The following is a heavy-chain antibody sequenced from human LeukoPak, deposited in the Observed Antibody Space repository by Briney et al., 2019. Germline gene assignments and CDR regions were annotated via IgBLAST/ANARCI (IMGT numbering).Heavy chain of an antibody. Sequence: GGSLRLSCAASGFTFSSYAMHWVRQAPGKGLEWVAVISYDGGNKYYADSVKGRFTISRDNSKNTLYLQMNSLRAEDTAVYYCAGEGEYSSGYDFDYWGQGTLVTVSS. CDR2: ISYDGGNK. CDR1: GFTFSSYA. J-gene: IGHJ4*02. CDR3: AGEGEYSSGYDFDY. V-gene: IGHV3-30*04. D-gene: IGHD6-19*01.